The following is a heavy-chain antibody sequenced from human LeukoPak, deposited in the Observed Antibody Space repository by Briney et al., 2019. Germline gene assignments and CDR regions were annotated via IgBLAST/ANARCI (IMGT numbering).Heavy chain of an antibody. CDR1: GFTFSNCA. J-gene: IGHJ4*02. CDR2: ISGSGSST. V-gene: IGHV3-23*01. CDR3: AKSCNSGNCYYNY. D-gene: IGHD2/OR15-2a*01. Sequence: GSLRLSCAASGFTFSNCAMSWVRQAPEKGMEWVSGISGSGSSTYYADSVKGRFTISRDNSENTLSLQMNSLRADDTAIYYCAKSCNSGNCYYNYWGQGTLVTVSS.